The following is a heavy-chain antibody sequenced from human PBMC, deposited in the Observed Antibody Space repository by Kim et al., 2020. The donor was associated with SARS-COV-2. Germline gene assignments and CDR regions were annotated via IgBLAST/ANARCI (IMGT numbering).Heavy chain of an antibody. Sequence: GGSLRLSCAASGFTFSGYAMSWVRQAPGKGLEWVSAISGSGGSTYYADSVKGRFTISRDNSKNTLYLQMNSLRAEDTAVYYCAKARGSTYYYGSGSYWDYGMDVWGQGTTVTVSS. CDR1: GFTFSGYA. V-gene: IGHV3-23*01. CDR3: AKARGSTYYYGSGSYWDYGMDV. D-gene: IGHD3-10*01. CDR2: ISGSGGST. J-gene: IGHJ6*02.